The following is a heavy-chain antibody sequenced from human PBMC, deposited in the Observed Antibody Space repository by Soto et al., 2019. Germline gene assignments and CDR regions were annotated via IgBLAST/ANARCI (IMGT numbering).Heavy chain of an antibody. V-gene: IGHV3-23*01. D-gene: IGHD3-3*01. J-gene: IGHJ6*02. CDR1: EFTFGAYA. Sequence: VQLLESGGGLVQPGGSLRLACAASEFTFGAYAMTWVRQAPGKGLEWVASITGTGGTTYYAVSVKGRLTISRDNSENTVHLQMNGLRAEDTAIYYCVKDWSGDRCPCMDVWGQGTTVTVSS. CDR2: ITGTGGTT. CDR3: VKDWSGDRCPCMDV.